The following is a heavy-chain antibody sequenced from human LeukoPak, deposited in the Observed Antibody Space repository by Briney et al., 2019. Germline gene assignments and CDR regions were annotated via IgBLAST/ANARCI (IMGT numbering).Heavy chain of an antibody. CDR3: ARGGVLLWFGERHFDY. V-gene: IGHV1-2*02. D-gene: IGHD3-10*01. CDR1: GYTFTGYY. J-gene: IGHJ4*02. CDR2: INPNSGGT. Sequence: ASVKVSCKASGYTFTGYYMHWVRQAPGQGLEWMGWINPNSGGTNYAQKFQGRVTMTRDTSISTAYMELSRLRSDDTAVYYCARGGVLLWFGERHFDYWGQGTLVTVSS.